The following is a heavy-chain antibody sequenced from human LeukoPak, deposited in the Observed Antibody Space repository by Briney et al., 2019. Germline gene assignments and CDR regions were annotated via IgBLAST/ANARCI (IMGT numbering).Heavy chain of an antibody. CDR2: IHPNSGGA. J-gene: IGHJ5*02. CDR3: AREGGNELRPAANWFDP. Sequence: ASVKVSCKASGYSFIGYYIHWVRQAPGQGLEWMGWIHPNSGGANYAQKFQGRVTLTRDTSISTAYMELSSLRSDDTAVYYCAREGGNELRPAANWFDPWGQGTLVTVSS. V-gene: IGHV1-2*02. CDR1: GYSFIGYY. D-gene: IGHD2-2*01.